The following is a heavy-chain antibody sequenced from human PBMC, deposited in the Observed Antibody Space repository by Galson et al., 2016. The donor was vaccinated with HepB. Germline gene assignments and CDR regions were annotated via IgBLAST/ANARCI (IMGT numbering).Heavy chain of an antibody. CDR2: IVTITGTP. D-gene: IGHD2-15*01. V-gene: IGHV1-69*06. CDR3: ARESAFCSGGSCSSWFDP. Sequence: SVKVSCKASGGTFRYYPLSWVRLAPGQGLEWMGGIVTITGTPNYAQKFQGRVTITADKSASIVYMELSSLRSEDTAVYYCARESAFCSGGSCSSWFDPWGQGTLLTVTS. CDR1: GGTFRYYP. J-gene: IGHJ5*02.